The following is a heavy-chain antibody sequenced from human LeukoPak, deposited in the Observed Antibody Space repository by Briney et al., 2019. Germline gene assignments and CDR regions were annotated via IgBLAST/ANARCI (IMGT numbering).Heavy chain of an antibody. J-gene: IGHJ3*02. CDR1: GGSVSSYY. Sequence: PSETLSLTCTVSGGSVSSYYWSWIRQPAGKGLEWIGRINPRGSTNYNPSLKSRLTMSVDTSKNQFSLKLSSVTAADTAVYYCAKYYDFWSGYYDIWGQGTMVTVSS. CDR3: AKYYDFWSGYYDI. V-gene: IGHV4-4*07. D-gene: IGHD3-3*01. CDR2: INPRGST.